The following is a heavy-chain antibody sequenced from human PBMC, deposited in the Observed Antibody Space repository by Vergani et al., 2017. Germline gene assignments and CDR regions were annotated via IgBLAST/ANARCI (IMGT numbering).Heavy chain of an antibody. V-gene: IGHV3-48*04. D-gene: IGHD3-9*01. Sequence: EVQLVESGGGLVQPGGSLRLSCAASGFTFSSYSMNWVRQAPGQGLEWVSYISSSSSTIYYADSVKGRFTISRDNDKNSLYLQMNSLRAEDTAVYYCARLADYDILTGQNWFDPWGQGTLVTVSS. CDR3: ARLADYDILTGQNWFDP. CDR1: GFTFSSYS. J-gene: IGHJ5*02. CDR2: ISSSSSTI.